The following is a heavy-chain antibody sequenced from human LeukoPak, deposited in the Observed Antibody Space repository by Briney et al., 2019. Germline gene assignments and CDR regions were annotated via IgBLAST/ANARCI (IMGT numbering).Heavy chain of an antibody. D-gene: IGHD3-10*01. V-gene: IGHV3-9*01. CDR2: ISWNSGSI. CDR3: AKDSYYGSGVFDY. Sequence: GRSLRLSCAASGFTFDDYAMHWVRQAPGKGLEWVSGISWNSGSIGYADSVKGRFTISRDNAKNSLYLQMNSLRAEDTALYYCAKDSYYGSGVFDYWGQGTLVTVSS. J-gene: IGHJ4*02. CDR1: GFTFDDYA.